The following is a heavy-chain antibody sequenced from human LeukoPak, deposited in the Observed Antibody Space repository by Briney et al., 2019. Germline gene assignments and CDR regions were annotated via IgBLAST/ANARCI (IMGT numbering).Heavy chain of an antibody. V-gene: IGHV4-4*07. D-gene: IGHD6-13*01. Sequence: SETLSLTCTVSGGSINFYYWNWIRQPAGKGLEWIGRIYSTGSTNYSPSLKSRVTMSVDKSKNQFSLNLSSVTAADTAVYYCARGIADPYSFDSWGQGILVTASS. CDR3: ARGIADPYSFDS. CDR2: IYSTGST. CDR1: GGSINFYY. J-gene: IGHJ4*02.